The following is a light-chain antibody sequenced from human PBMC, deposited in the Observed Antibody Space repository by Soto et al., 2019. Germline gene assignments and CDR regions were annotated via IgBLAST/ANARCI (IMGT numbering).Light chain of an antibody. V-gene: IGKV1-27*01. CDR3: QEYHSLLYT. CDR2: DAS. Sequence: DIQMTQSPSSLSASVGDRVTITCRASQDISDFLAWYQQRPGKIPNLLVYDASTLQSGVPTRFSGSGSGTHFTPTISSLQPEDVASYYCQEYHSLLYTFGQGTKVEIK. CDR1: QDISDF. J-gene: IGKJ2*01.